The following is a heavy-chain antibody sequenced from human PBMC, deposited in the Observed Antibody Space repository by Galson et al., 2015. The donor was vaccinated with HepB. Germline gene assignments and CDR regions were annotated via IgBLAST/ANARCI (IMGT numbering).Heavy chain of an antibody. Sequence: SVKVSCKASGYTFTSYYMHWVRQAPGQGLEWMGIISPSGGSTSYAQKFQGRVTMTRDTSTSTVYMELSSLRSEDTAVYYCASKTGYGGRYYYYYYGMDVWGQGTTVTVSS. CDR2: ISPSGGST. CDR1: GYTFTSYY. V-gene: IGHV1-46*01. D-gene: IGHD4-23*01. J-gene: IGHJ6*02. CDR3: ASKTGYGGRYYYYYYGMDV.